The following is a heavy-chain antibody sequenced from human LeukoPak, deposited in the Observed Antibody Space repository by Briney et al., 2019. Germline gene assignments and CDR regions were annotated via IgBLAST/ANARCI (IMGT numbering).Heavy chain of an antibody. V-gene: IGHV1-46*01. D-gene: IGHD3-22*01. CDR2: INPSGGST. CDR3: ARDDSSGYYPDY. Sequence: ASVKVSCKASGYTFTSYYMHWVRQAPGQGLEWIGIINPSGGSTSYAQKFQGRVTMTRDTSTSTVYMELSSLRSEDTAVYYCARDDSSGYYPDYWGQGTLVTVSS. CDR1: GYTFTSYY. J-gene: IGHJ4*02.